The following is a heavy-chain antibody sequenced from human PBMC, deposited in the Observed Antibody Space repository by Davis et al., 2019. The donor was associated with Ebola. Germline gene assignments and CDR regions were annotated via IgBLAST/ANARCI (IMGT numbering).Heavy chain of an antibody. CDR3: ATRGS. D-gene: IGHD3-10*01. CDR1: GFTVSSNY. Sequence: GGSLRLSCAASGFTVSSNYMSWARQAPGKGLEWLSMRHSGSGIFYADSVRGRFTISADTSKNTLYLQMNSLRVDDTAIYYCATRGSWGQGTLVTVSS. CDR2: RHSGSGI. V-gene: IGHV3-53*01. J-gene: IGHJ5*02.